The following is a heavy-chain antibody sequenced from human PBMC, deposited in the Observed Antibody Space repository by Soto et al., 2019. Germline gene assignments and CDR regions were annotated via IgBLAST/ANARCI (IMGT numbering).Heavy chain of an antibody. V-gene: IGHV1-3*01. D-gene: IGHD6-6*01. CDR3: ARDVSSALDY. CDR2: ISAGSGIT. J-gene: IGHJ4*01. Sequence: ASVKVSCKASGYTLTSNTIHWLRQAPGQRPEWVGWISAGSGITKYSQKSQGRVSITRDTSASTAYMELSGLASEDTAVYYCARDVSSALDYWGQGTLVTVSS. CDR1: GYTLTSNT.